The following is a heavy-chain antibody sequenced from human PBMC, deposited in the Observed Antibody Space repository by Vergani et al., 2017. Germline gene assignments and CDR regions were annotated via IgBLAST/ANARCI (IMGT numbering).Heavy chain of an antibody. V-gene: IGHV3-23*01. J-gene: IGHJ5*01. Sequence: EVQLLESGGDLVQPGGSLRLSCAASGFSFTTYAMSWVRQAPGKGLEWVSTINTHGDYTRYGDSVKGRFTISRDNSKSTLYLQMNSLRAEDTAIYYCAKGGLNYWFDSWGQGTLVIVS. CDR1: GFSFTTYA. CDR3: AKGGLNYWFDS. D-gene: IGHD3-10*01. CDR2: INTHGDYT.